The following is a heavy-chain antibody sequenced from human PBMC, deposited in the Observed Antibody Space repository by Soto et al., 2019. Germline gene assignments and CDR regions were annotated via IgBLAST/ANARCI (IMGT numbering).Heavy chain of an antibody. CDR2: ISSDGNKI. V-gene: IGHV3-30-3*01. J-gene: IGHJ4*02. Sequence: QVQLVESGGGVVQPGRSLRLSCAASGFTFSSYAMHWVRQAPGKGLEWVAVISSDGNKINYADSVRGRFTISRDNSKNTLSLQMNSLGAEDTALYYCVASGLSFDYWGQGTLVTVSS. CDR3: VASGLSFDY. CDR1: GFTFSSYA. D-gene: IGHD3-10*01.